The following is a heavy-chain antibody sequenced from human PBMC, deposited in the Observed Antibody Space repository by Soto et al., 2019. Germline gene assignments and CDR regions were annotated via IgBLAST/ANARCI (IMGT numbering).Heavy chain of an antibody. CDR3: VRDKAPNNRDLGCDY. J-gene: IGHJ4*02. CDR1: GYIFTNYG. D-gene: IGHD1-1*01. Sequence: QVQLVQSGAEVKKSGASVKVSCKTSGYIFTNYGINWVRQAPGQGLEWMGWINTYNGNIRAAQKLQDRIIMTTDTSTSTAYMEVRSLRSDDTAVYYCVRDKAPNNRDLGCDYWGQGTLVTVSS. V-gene: IGHV1-18*01. CDR2: INTYNGNI.